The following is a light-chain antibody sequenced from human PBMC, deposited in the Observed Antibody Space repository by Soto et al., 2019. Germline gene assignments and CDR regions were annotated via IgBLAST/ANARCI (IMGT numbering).Light chain of an antibody. CDR1: QTIGTW. J-gene: IGKJ1*01. Sequence: DIQMTQSPSYVSASVGDRFTMTCRSSQTIGTWLAWYQQKPAKAPNLLIYKASSLKSGVPSRFSGSGSGTDFTLTISRLEPEDFAVYYCHHYGISPPWTFGQGTKVDIK. CDR2: KAS. CDR3: HHYGISPPWT. V-gene: IGKV1-5*03.